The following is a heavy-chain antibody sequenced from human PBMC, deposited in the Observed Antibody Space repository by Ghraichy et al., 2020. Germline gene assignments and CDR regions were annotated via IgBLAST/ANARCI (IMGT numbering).Heavy chain of an antibody. J-gene: IGHJ4*02. Sequence: TLSLTCTVSGGSISSGDYYWSWIRQPPGKGLEWIGYIYYSGSTYYNPSLKSRVTISVDTSKNQFSLKLSSVTAADTAVYYCARDRSGGLFDYWGQGTLVTVSS. V-gene: IGHV4-30-4*01. CDR1: GGSISSGDYY. CDR2: IYYSGST. D-gene: IGHD1-26*01. CDR3: ARDRSGGLFDY.